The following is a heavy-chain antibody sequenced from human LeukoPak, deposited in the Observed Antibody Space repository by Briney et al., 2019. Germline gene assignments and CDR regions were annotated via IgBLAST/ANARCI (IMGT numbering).Heavy chain of an antibody. CDR3: ARGMVVKFPYMDV. D-gene: IGHD3-22*01. CDR2: ISHRGRS. CDR1: GETLSAFS. Sequence: SETLSLTCAVSGETLSAFSWNWVGQSPGRGLEWIGEISHRGRSTYNPSLNSRVMISLEASKNKFYFNLTSVTAADTAVYYCARGMVVKFPYMDVWGQGATVTVSS. J-gene: IGHJ6*03. V-gene: IGHV4-34*01.